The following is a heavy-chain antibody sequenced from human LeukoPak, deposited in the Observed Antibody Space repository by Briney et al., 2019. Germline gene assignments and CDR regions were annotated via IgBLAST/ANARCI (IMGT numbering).Heavy chain of an antibody. CDR1: GFTFSSYS. D-gene: IGHD3-3*01. V-gene: IGHV3-21*01. Sequence: GGSLRLSCAASGFTFSSYSMNWVRQAPGKGLEWVSSISSSSSYIYYADSVKGRFTISRDNAKNSLYLQMNSLRAEDTAVYYCARMYYDFWSGIYPIGYWGQGTLVTVSS. CDR3: ARMYYDFWSGIYPIGY. CDR2: ISSSSSYI. J-gene: IGHJ4*02.